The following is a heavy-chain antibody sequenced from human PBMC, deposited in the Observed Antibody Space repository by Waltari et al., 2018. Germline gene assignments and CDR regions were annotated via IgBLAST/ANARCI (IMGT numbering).Heavy chain of an antibody. V-gene: IGHV4-39*01. CDR1: GGSITRSRHY. Sequence: QLHLQESGPGLVKPSETLSLSCSDSGGSITRSRHYSGWIRQPPGKGLEWTGTISDSAPTYYNPSLRSRVTISLDTSKNQFSLKLTSVTAADTAVYYCATYVGASVGTAAFDVWGQGTMVTVSS. CDR2: ISDSAPT. CDR3: ATYVGASVGTAAFDV. J-gene: IGHJ3*01. D-gene: IGHD3-16*01.